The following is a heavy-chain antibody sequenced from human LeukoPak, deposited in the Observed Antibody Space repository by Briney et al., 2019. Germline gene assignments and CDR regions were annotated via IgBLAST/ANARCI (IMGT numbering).Heavy chain of an antibody. V-gene: IGHV1-2*02. CDR1: GYTFTGYY. CDR3: ATAYYDILTGYYTIDY. Sequence: ASVKVSCKASGYTFTGYYMHWVRQAPGQGLEWMGWINPNSGGTNYAQKFQGRVTMTRDTSISTAYMELSRLRSDDTAVYYCATAYYDILTGYYTIDYWGQGTLVTVSS. J-gene: IGHJ4*02. CDR2: INPNSGGT. D-gene: IGHD3-9*01.